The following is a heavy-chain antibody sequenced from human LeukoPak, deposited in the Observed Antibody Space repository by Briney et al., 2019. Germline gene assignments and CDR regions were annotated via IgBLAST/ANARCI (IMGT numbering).Heavy chain of an antibody. D-gene: IGHD6-13*01. CDR1: GFTVSNNY. CDR2: IYSGGST. J-gene: IGHJ6*02. Sequence: PGGSLRLSCAASGFTVSNNYMIWVRQAPGEGLEWVSLIYSGGSTYYSDSVRGRFATSRDNSKNTLYLQMSSLRAEDTAVYYCAGHSEMDVWGQGITVTVSS. CDR3: AGHSEMDV. V-gene: IGHV3-53*01.